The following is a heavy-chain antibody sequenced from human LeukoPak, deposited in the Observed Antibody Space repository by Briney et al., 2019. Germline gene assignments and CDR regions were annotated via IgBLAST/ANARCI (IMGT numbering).Heavy chain of an antibody. V-gene: IGHV3-64*01. CDR1: EFTFSFYA. J-gene: IGHJ3*02. Sequence: GGSLRLSCSASEFTFSFYAMHWVRQAPGKGLEYVSGISSNGGSTHYANSVKGRFTISRDNSKNTLYLQMGSLRAEDMAVYYCARDQWGPHDAFDIWGQGTMVTVSS. CDR3: ARDQWGPHDAFDI. D-gene: IGHD1-26*01. CDR2: ISSNGGST.